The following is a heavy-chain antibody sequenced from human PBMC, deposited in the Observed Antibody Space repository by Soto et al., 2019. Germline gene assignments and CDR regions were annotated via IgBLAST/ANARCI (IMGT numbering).Heavy chain of an antibody. CDR1: GGPISSGGYY. Sequence: SETLSLTCTVSGGPISSGGYYWSWIRQHPGKGLEWIGYIYSSGSTYYNPSLKSRVTISMDTSQNQFSLRLSSVTAADTAVYYCAKDQGSSWWSFDDWGQGTLVTVSS. J-gene: IGHJ4*02. V-gene: IGHV4-31*03. CDR2: IYSSGST. CDR3: AKDQGSSWWSFDD. D-gene: IGHD6-13*01.